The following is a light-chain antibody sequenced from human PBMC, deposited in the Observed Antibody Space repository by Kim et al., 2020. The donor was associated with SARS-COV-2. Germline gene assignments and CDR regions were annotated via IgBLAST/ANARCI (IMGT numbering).Light chain of an antibody. Sequence: GDRVTITCRASQDIKNNLAWYQQKPGKVPKVLIYDASTLQSGVPSRFSGSGSGTDFTLTISSLQPEDVATYYCQRYNGALETFGQGTKVDIK. CDR1: QDIKNN. V-gene: IGKV1-27*01. CDR2: DAS. CDR3: QRYNGALET. J-gene: IGKJ1*01.